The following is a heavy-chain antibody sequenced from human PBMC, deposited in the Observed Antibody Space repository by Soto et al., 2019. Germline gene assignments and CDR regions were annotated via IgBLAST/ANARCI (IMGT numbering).Heavy chain of an antibody. D-gene: IGHD2-8*01. J-gene: IGHJ4*02. CDR3: ARQAYQYDTNYFGY. CDR2: IYPGDSNT. V-gene: IGHV5-51*01. Sequence: PGESLKISCKGSGYRFTTYWIGWVRQMPGKGLEWMGLIYPGDSNTRFSPSFQGQVTISVDMSISTAYLQWSSLRVSDTAMYYCARQAYQYDTNYFGYWGQGPLGTVSS. CDR1: GYRFTTYW.